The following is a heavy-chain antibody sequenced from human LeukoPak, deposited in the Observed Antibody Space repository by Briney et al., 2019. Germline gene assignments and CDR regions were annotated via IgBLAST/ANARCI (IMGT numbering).Heavy chain of an antibody. CDR3: ARDVWTGVAVSDY. Sequence: QSGGSLRLSCVASGFTFSSYWMTWVRQAPGKGQEWLANIKEDGSIQYYLDSVRGRFTISRDNAKTSVYLQLNSLRADDTAVYYCARDVWTGVAVSDYWGQGTLVTVSS. J-gene: IGHJ4*02. V-gene: IGHV3-7*01. D-gene: IGHD6-19*01. CDR1: GFTFSSYW. CDR2: IKEDGSIQ.